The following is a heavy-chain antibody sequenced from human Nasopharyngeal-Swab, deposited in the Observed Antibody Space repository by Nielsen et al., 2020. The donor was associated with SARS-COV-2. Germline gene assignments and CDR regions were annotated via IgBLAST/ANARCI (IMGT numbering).Heavy chain of an antibody. J-gene: IGHJ4*02. D-gene: IGHD6-13*01. CDR3: ARDDGDVPGITGSGPPGGY. CDR1: GYTFANYH. Sequence: ASVKVSCKASGYTFANYHIFWLRQAPGQGLEWMGRINPNSGDTKYAQKFQGRVTVTRDKSINTAYMELSSLRSDDTAMYYCARDDGDVPGITGSGPPGGYWGQGTLVTVSS. V-gene: IGHV1-2*06. CDR2: INPNSGDT.